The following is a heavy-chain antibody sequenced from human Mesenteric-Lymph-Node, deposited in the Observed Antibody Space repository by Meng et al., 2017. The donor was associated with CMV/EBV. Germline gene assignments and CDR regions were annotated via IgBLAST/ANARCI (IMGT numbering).Heavy chain of an antibody. Sequence: GGFLRLSCAVSGFTFSSYAMSWVRQAPGKGLEWVSTINDAGTRIDYADSVRGRFTISRDNSKNTLYLQMNSLGAEDTAVYYCASDVDTANWGQGTLVTVSS. V-gene: IGHV3-23*01. J-gene: IGHJ4*02. D-gene: IGHD5-18*01. CDR1: GFTFSSYA. CDR3: ASDVDTAN. CDR2: INDAGTRI.